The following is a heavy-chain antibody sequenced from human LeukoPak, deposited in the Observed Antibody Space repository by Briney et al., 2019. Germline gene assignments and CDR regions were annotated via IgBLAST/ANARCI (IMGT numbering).Heavy chain of an antibody. D-gene: IGHD2-21*01. CDR2: IYTSGST. CDR3: ARDKTLAYCGGDCYPET. CDR1: GDSISSGSYY. V-gene: IGHV4-61*02. J-gene: IGHJ5*02. Sequence: SETLSLTCTVSGDSISSGSYYWSWIRQPAGKGLEWIGRIYTSGSTDYNPSLKSRVTISVDTSKNQSSLKLSSVTAADTAVYYCARDKTLAYCGGDCYPETWGQGALVTVSS.